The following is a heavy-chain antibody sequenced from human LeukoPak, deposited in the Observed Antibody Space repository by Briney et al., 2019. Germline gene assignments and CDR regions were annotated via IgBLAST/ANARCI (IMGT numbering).Heavy chain of an antibody. Sequence: GASVKVSCKASGYTITNNYMHWVRQAPGQGLEWMGVINPSGTGTSYAQKFQGRVTITADKSTSTAYMELSRLRSEDTAVYYCARNTYYYDSSGYSYGNYYYYYMDVWGKGTTVTVSS. CDR3: ARNTYYYDSSGYSYGNYYYYYMDV. CDR2: INPSGTGT. CDR1: GYTITNNY. J-gene: IGHJ6*03. D-gene: IGHD3-22*01. V-gene: IGHV1-46*01.